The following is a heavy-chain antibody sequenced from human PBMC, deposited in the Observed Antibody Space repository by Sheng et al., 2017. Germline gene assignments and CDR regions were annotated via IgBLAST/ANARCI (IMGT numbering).Heavy chain of an antibody. D-gene: IGHD2-21*01. CDR2: IYTTGGT. J-gene: IGHJ5*02. V-gene: IGHV4-61*02. CDR1: GDSVTSGDDY. Sequence: QVQLLQSGPGLVKPSQTLSLTCTVSGDSVTSGDDYWTWIRQPAGKGLEWIGRIYTTGGTKYNPSLESRVTISLDMSSNQFSLKLSSVTAADTAIYYCARGNCGLRCPXYNWFDPWGQGTVVTVSS. CDR3: ARGNCGLRCPXYNWFDP.